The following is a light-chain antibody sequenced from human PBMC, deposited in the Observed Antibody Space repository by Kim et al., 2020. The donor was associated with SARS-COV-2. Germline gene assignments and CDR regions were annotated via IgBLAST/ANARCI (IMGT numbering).Light chain of an antibody. J-gene: IGLJ2*01. CDR1: DLGITY. V-gene: IGLV3-1*01. Sequence: VSPGQTATINCSGEDLGITYVCWYHERAGQSPVLVIYHGMKRPSGIPERMSAANSGSSATLTIIETQDLDEADYYCQAWDSDSYVAFGGGTQLTVL. CDR2: HGM. CDR3: QAWDSDSYVA.